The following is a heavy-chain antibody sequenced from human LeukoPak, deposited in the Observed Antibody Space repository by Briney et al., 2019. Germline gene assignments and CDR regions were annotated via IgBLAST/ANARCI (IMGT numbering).Heavy chain of an antibody. Sequence: GGSLRLSCTASGFTFGDYAMSWFRQAPGKGLEWVGFIRSKAYGGTTEYAASVKGRFTISRDDSKSIAYLQMNSLKTEDTAVYYCTRDYDFWSGSRYYFDYWGQGTLVTVSS. D-gene: IGHD3-3*01. CDR3: TRDYDFWSGSRYYFDY. CDR2: IRSKAYGGTT. J-gene: IGHJ4*02. CDR1: GFTFGDYA. V-gene: IGHV3-49*03.